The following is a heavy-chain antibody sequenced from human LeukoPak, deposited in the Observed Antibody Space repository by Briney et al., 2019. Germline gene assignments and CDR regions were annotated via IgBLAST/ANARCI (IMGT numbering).Heavy chain of an antibody. J-gene: IGHJ4*02. CDR2: IKSKTDGGTT. V-gene: IGHV3-15*01. D-gene: IGHD3-10*01. Sequence: GGSLRLSCAASGFTFSNAWMSWVRQAPGKGLEWVGRIKSKTDGGTTDYAAPVKGRFTISRDDSKDTLYVQMNSLKTEDTAVYYCTTGPYDYGSGTYYHWGQGTLVTVSS. CDR3: TTGPYDYGSGTYYH. CDR1: GFTFSNAW.